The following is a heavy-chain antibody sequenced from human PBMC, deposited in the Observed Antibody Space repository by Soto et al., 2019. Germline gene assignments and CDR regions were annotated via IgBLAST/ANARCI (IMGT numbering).Heavy chain of an antibody. D-gene: IGHD2-2*01. CDR3: ARQVQVPASGPNWFDP. V-gene: IGHV4-31*03. J-gene: IGHJ5*02. Sequence: QVQLQESGPGLVKPSQTVSLTCTVSGGSISSGGYYWSWIRQHPGKGLEWIGYIYYSGSTYYNPSLKSRVTISVDTSKNQFSLKLSSVTAADTAVYYCARQVQVPASGPNWFDPWGQGTLVTVSS. CDR1: GGSISSGGYY. CDR2: IYYSGST.